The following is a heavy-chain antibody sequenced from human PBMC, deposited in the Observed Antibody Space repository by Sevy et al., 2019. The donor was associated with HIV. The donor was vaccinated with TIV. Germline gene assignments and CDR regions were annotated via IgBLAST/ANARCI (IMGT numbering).Heavy chain of an antibody. V-gene: IGHV1-18*01. D-gene: IGHD6-19*01. CDR1: GYTFTSYG. Sequence: ASVKVSCKASGYTFTSYGISWVRQAPGQGLEWMGWISTYNTVRNSAQKFHDRVTMTIDTYTSTAYMELRGLRSDDTAVYYCARSTQVAGRSNWFDPWGQGTLVTVSS. CDR3: ARSTQVAGRSNWFDP. J-gene: IGHJ5*02. CDR2: ISTYNTVR.